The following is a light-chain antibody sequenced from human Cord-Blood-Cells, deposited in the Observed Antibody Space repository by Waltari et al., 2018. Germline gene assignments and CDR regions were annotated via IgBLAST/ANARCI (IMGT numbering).Light chain of an antibody. V-gene: IGLV2-14*01. J-gene: IGLJ2*01. Sequence: QLALTQPASVSGSPGQSITISCTGSSSDVGGYNYVSCNHQPPGKAPKLMIYDVSNRPSGVSNRFSGSKSGNTASLTISGLQAEDEADYYCSSYTSSSTLVFGGGTKLTVL. CDR3: SSYTSSSTLV. CDR2: DVS. CDR1: SSDVGGYNY.